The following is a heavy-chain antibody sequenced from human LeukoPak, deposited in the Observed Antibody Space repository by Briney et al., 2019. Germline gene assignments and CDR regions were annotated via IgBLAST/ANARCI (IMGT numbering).Heavy chain of an antibody. V-gene: IGHV1-58*01. J-gene: IGHJ4*02. CDR2: IVVGSGNT. D-gene: IGHD2-21*02. CDR1: GFTFTNSA. Sequence: SVKVSCKASGFTFTNSAVQWVRQARGQRLEWIGWIVVGSGNTNCAQKFQERVTITRDMSTSTAYMELSSLRSEDTAVYYCAADRPSAYCGGDCLDYWGQGTLVTVSS. CDR3: AADRPSAYCGGDCLDY.